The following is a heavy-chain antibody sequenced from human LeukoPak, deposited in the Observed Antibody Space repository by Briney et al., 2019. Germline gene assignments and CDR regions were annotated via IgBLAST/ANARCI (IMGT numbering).Heavy chain of an antibody. D-gene: IGHD6-13*01. J-gene: IGHJ4*02. CDR1: GGSISSYY. CDR3: ARAGSSWVRYFDY. V-gene: IGHV4-59*01. CDR2: IYYSGST. Sequence: SETLSLTCTVSGGSISSYYWSWIRQPPGKGLEWIGYIYYSGSTNCNPSLKSRVTISVDTSKNQFSLKLSSVTAADTAVYYCARAGSSWVRYFDYWGQGTLATVSS.